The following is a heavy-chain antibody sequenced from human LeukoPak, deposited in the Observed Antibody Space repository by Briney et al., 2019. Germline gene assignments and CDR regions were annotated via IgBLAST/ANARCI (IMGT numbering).Heavy chain of an antibody. CDR2: IIPIFGTA. Sequence: ASVKVSCKPSGGTFSNYAFNWVRQAPGQGLEWMGGIIPIFGTANYAQKFQGRVTITADESTSTAYMELSSLRSEDTAVYYCARSAARMTEYYFDYWGQGTLVTVSS. CDR3: ARSAARMTEYYFDY. V-gene: IGHV1-69*13. CDR1: GGTFSNYA. D-gene: IGHD6-6*01. J-gene: IGHJ4*02.